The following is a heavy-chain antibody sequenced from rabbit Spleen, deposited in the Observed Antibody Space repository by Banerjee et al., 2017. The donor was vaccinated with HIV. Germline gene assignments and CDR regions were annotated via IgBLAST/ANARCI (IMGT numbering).Heavy chain of an antibody. CDR3: SRDPYGGWLNYGYALEL. CDR2: IVTGSGSA. D-gene: IGHD6-1*01. Sequence: QEQLVESGGGLVQPEGSLTLTCTTSRFSFSSTYYMCWVRQAPGKGLEWIGCIVTGSGSAYYASGAKGRFTVSKTSSTTVTLQMTGLTAADAATYFCSRDPYGGWLNYGYALELWGQGTLVTVS. V-gene: IGHV1S45*01. J-gene: IGHJ3*01. CDR1: RFSFSSTYY.